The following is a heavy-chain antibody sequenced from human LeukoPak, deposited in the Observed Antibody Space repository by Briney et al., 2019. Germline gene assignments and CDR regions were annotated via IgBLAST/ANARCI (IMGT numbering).Heavy chain of an antibody. CDR3: ARVDYGNNPTSFDY. J-gene: IGHJ4*02. D-gene: IGHD3-16*01. Sequence: ASVKVSCKASGYRFSDYYIHWVRQAPGQGLEWMGRINPNSGYTDYAQNFQGGVTMTRDTSINTIYMELSRLRSADTAVYYCARVDYGNNPTSFDYWGQGTLVTVSS. CDR1: GYRFSDYY. CDR2: INPNSGYT. V-gene: IGHV1-2*06.